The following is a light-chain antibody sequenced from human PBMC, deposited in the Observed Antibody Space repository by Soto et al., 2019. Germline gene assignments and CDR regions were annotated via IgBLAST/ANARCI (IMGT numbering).Light chain of an antibody. V-gene: IGKV3-15*01. CDR1: QSVSSN. CDR2: GAS. CDR3: QQYDNWPLT. Sequence: EIVMTQSPATLSVSPGERATLSCRASQSVSSNLAWYQQKSGQTPRLLIYGASTRATDIPARFSGGGSGTYFTLTISSLQSEDFAVYYCQQYDNWPLTFGGGTKVEI. J-gene: IGKJ4*01.